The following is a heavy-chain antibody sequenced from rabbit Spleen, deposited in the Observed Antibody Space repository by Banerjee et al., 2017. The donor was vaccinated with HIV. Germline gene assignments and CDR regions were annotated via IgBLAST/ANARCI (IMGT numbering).Heavy chain of an antibody. Sequence: QEQLVESGGGLVQPEGSLTLTCTASGFSFSSAYDACWVRQPPGKGLEWIACIEAGSSGTPYYASWAKGRFTISKTSPTTVTLQVTSLTAADTATYFCARDSYDDYGYVKLWGQGTLVTVS. D-gene: IGHD2-1*01. CDR3: ARDSYDDYGYVKL. CDR2: IEAGSSGTP. V-gene: IGHV1S45*01. CDR1: GFSFSSAYD. J-gene: IGHJ3*01.